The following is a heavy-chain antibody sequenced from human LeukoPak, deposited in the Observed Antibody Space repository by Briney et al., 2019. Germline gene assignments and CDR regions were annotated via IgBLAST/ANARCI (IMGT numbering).Heavy chain of an antibody. CDR1: GGSFSGYY. J-gene: IGHJ6*03. CDR2: IYYSGST. Sequence: SETVSLTCAVYGGSFSGYYWSWIRQPPGKGLEWIGYIYYSGSTDYNPSLKSRVTISVETSKNQFSLKLSSVTAADTAVYYCASRLSRDGYNSVFGSGANYYYYMDVWGKGTTVTVSS. CDR3: ASRLSRDGYNSVFGSGANYYYYMDV. D-gene: IGHD5-24*01. V-gene: IGHV4-59*01.